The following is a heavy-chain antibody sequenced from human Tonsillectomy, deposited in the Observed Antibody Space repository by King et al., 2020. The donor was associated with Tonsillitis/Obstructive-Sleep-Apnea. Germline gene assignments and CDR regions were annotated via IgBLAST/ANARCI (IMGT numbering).Heavy chain of an antibody. CDR2: IKSKTDGGTT. CDR1: GFTFSNAW. D-gene: IGHD1-20*01. V-gene: IGHV3-15*07. Sequence: VQLVESGGGLVKPGGSLRLSCAASGFTFSNAWMNWVRQAPGKGLEWVGRIKSKTDGGTTDYAAPVKGRFTISRDDSTNTLYLQMNSLKTEDTAVYYCTTDWAYNWNESPHYYYGMDVWGKGTTVTVSS. J-gene: IGHJ6*04. CDR3: TTDWAYNWNESPHYYYGMDV.